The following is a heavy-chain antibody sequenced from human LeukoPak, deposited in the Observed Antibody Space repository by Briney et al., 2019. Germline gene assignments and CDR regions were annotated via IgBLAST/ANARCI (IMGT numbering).Heavy chain of an antibody. CDR1: GGSISSSSYY. D-gene: IGHD2-2*01. CDR2: IYYSGST. V-gene: IGHV4-39*07. J-gene: IGHJ4*02. Sequence: SETLSLTCTVSGGSISSSSYYWGWIRQPPGKGLEWIGSIYYSGSTYYNPSLKSRVTISVDTSKNQFSLKLSSVTAADTAVYYCATSIVVVPAATDYWGQGTLVTVSS. CDR3: ATSIVVVPAATDY.